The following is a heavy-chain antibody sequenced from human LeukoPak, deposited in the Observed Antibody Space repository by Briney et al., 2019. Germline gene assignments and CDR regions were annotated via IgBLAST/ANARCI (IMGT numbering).Heavy chain of an antibody. CDR2: ISTYNDNT. Sequence: ASVKVSCKASGYTFSSYGISWVRQAPGQGLEWMGWISTYNDNTNYAQKLQGRVTMTTDTSTSTAYMELRSLISDDTAVYYCARIPSSSWSGYYYHYMDVWGKGTTVTVSS. J-gene: IGHJ6*03. CDR1: GYTFSSYG. V-gene: IGHV1-18*01. CDR3: ARIPSSSWSGYYYHYMDV. D-gene: IGHD6-13*01.